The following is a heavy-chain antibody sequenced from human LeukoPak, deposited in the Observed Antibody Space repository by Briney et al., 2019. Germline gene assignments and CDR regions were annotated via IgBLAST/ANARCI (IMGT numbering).Heavy chain of an antibody. CDR2: ISSSSSTI. J-gene: IGHJ5*02. CDR3: ARDYGDYIWFDP. CDR1: GFSFSTYT. Sequence: GGSLRLSCAASGFSFSTYTMNWVRQAPGKGLEWVSYISSSSSTIYYADSVKGRFTISRDNAKNSLYLQMNSLRDEDTAVYYCARDYGDYIWFDPWGQGTLVTVSS. D-gene: IGHD4-17*01. V-gene: IGHV3-48*02.